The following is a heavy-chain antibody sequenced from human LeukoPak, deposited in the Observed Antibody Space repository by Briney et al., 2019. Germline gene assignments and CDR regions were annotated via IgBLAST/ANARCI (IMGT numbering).Heavy chain of an antibody. V-gene: IGHV3-23*01. CDR3: VTDWRGSSCDGDWLRY. J-gene: IGHJ4*02. D-gene: IGHD2-21*02. CDR1: EFTFSSYA. Sequence: GGPQRLFCAVSEFTFSSYAMRCVREARGRAVEWVSTIRGGDDKIYYADSVRRLFPISRDYSKNTLYLHMHSLRAEDTAVYFCVTDWRGSSCDGDWLRYWGQGTLVTVYS. CDR2: IRGGDDKI.